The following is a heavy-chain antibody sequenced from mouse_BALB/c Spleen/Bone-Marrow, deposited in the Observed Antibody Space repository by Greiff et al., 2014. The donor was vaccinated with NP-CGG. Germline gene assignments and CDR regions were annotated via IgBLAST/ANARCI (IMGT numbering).Heavy chain of an antibody. CDR2: INPSSGRT. Sequence: QVQLQQSGAELVKPGASVKLSCKASGYTFTSYWMHWVKQRPGQGLEWIGEINPSSGRTNYNEKFKSKATLTVDKSSSTAYMQLSSLTSEDSAVYYCARASWLLRYYYAMDYWGQGTSVTVSS. D-gene: IGHD2-3*01. V-gene: IGHV1S81*02. CDR3: ARASWLLRYYYAMDY. J-gene: IGHJ4*01. CDR1: GYTFTSYW.